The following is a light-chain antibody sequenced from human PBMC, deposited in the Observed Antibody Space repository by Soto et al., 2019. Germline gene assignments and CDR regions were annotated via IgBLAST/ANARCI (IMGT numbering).Light chain of an antibody. CDR1: TSDVGSHNF. CDR2: EVT. J-gene: IGLJ3*02. V-gene: IGLV2-14*01. CDR3: SSFTNSILV. Sequence: QSLLTQPASVSGSPGQSITISCTGTTSDVGSHNFVSWYQQLPGKAPKLLIYEVTNRPSGTSNRFSGSKSGNTASLTISGLQAEDEADYYCSSFTNSILVFGGGTKVTVL.